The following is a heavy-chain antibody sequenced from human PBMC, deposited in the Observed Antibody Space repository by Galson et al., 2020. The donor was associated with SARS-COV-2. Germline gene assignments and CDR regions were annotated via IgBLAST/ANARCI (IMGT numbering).Heavy chain of an antibody. CDR3: ARGFDY. Sequence: SEPLSLTCTVSGGSISSYYWSWIRQPPGKGLEWIGYIYYSGRTNYNPSLTSRVTLSVYTSKHQFSPELSSVAAADTAVYYCARGFDYWGQGTLVTVSS. CDR1: GGSISSYY. V-gene: IGHV4-59*01. J-gene: IGHJ4*02. CDR2: IYYSGRT.